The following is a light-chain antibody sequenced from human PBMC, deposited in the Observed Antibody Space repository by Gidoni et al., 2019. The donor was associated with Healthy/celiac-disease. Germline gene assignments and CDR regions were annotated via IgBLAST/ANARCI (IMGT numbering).Light chain of an antibody. J-gene: IGKJ2*01. CDR2: GAS. CDR1: QSVSSSY. Sequence: IVLTQSPGTLSLSPGERATLSCRASQSVSSSYLAWYQQKPGQAPRLLIYGASSRATGIPDRFSGSGSGTDFTLTISRLEPEDFAVYSCQQYGSSPRAYTFGQGTKLEIK. CDR3: QQYGSSPRAYT. V-gene: IGKV3-20*01.